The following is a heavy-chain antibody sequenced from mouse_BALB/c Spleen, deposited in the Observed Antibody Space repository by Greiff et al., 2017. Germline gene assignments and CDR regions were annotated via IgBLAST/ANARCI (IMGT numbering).Heavy chain of an antibody. V-gene: IGHV14-3*02. Sequence: EVQLQQSGAELVKPGASVKLSCTASGFNIKDTYMHWVKQRPEQGLEWIGRIDPANGNTKYDPKFQGKATITADTSSNTAYLQLSSLTSEDTAVYYCADGYDVAMDYWGQGTSVTVSS. D-gene: IGHD2-2*01. CDR3: ADGYDVAMDY. J-gene: IGHJ4*01. CDR2: IDPANGNT. CDR1: GFNIKDTY.